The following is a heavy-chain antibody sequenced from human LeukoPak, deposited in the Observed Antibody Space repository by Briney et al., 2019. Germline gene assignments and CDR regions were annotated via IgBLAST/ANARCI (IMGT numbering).Heavy chain of an antibody. J-gene: IGHJ4*02. CDR2: ISSSSSYI. D-gene: IGHD2-2*02. CDR3: ARSPLYCSSTSCYTSFDY. V-gene: IGHV3-21*01. Sequence: PGGSLRLSCAASGFTFSSYSMNWVRQAPGKGLEWVSSISSSSSYIYYADSVKGRFTISRDNAKNSLYLQMNSLRAEDTAVYYCARSPLYCSSTSCYTSFDYWGQGTLVTVSS. CDR1: GFTFSSYS.